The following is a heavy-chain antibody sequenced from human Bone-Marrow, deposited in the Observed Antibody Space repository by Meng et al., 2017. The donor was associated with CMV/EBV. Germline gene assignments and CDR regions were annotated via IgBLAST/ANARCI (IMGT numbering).Heavy chain of an antibody. J-gene: IGHJ4*02. Sequence: SCNVSGVPISGNNYYWAWIRQPPGKGLEWIGSVYHIGHPYYHPSFKSRVTISADTSKNQFFLKVSSVTAADTAIYYCARATGSFGDYAYWGQGILVPVSS. V-gene: IGHV4-39*07. D-gene: IGHD4-17*01. CDR2: VYHIGHP. CDR3: ARATGSFGDYAY. CDR1: GVPISGNNYY.